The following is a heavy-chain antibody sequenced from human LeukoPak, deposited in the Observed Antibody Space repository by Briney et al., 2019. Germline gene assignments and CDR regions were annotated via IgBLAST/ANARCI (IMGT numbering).Heavy chain of an antibody. D-gene: IGHD3-3*02. CDR3: ARVGDHFHWNLDL. CDR2: INWNGGSR. Sequence: GGSLRLSCAASGFSFDDYGMSWVRQAPGKGLEWVSGINWNGGSRGYADSVKGRFTISRDNAKNSLYLQMNSLRAEDTAVYFCARVGDHFHWNLDLWGRGTLVTV. CDR1: GFSFDDYG. J-gene: IGHJ2*01. V-gene: IGHV3-20*04.